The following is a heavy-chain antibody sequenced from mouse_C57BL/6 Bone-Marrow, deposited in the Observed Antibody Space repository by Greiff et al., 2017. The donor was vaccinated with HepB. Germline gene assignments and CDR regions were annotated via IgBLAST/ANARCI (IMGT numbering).Heavy chain of an antibody. CDR2: INPSSGYT. V-gene: IGHV1-7*01. D-gene: IGHD2-5*01. CDR3: ARGYSNYFAWFAY. J-gene: IGHJ3*01. Sequence: QVQLQQSGAELAKPGASVKLSCKASGYTFTSYWMHWVKQRPGQGLEWIGYINPSSGYTKYNQKFKDKATLTADKSSSTAYMQLSSLTYEDSAVYCCARGYSNYFAWFAYWGQGTLVTVSA. CDR1: GYTFTSYW.